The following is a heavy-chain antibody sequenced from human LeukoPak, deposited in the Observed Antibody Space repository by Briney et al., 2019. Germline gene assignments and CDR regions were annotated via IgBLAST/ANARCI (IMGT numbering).Heavy chain of an antibody. D-gene: IGHD3-22*01. CDR3: ARASDSSGCYAPQHYFDY. CDR1: GYTFTSYY. V-gene: IGHV1-46*03. J-gene: IGHJ4*02. Sequence: ASVKVSCKASGYTFTSYYMHWVRQAPGQGLEWMGIINPSGGSTSYAQKFQGRVTMTRDTSTSTVYMELSSLRSEDTAGYYCARASDSSGCYAPQHYFDYWGQGTLVTVSS. CDR2: INPSGGST.